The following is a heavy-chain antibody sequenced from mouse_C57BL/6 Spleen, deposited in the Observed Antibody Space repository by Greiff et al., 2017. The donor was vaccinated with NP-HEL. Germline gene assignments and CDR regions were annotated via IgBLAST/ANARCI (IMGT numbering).Heavy chain of an antibody. CDR1: GYTFTSYW. V-gene: IGHV1-53*01. D-gene: IGHD2-4*01. CDR3: AREGFIYYDYDDYAMDY. J-gene: IGHJ4*01. CDR2: INPSNGGT. Sequence: QVQLQQPGTELVKPGASVKLSCKASGYTFTSYWMHWVKQRPGQGLEWIGNINPSNGGTNYNEKFKSKATLTVDKSSSTAYMQLSSLTSEDSAVYYCAREGFIYYDYDDYAMDYWGQGTSVTVSS.